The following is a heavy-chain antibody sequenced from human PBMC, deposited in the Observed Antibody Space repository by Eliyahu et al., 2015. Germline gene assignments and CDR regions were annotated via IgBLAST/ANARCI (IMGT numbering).Heavy chain of an antibody. CDR1: GFTSSRYG. CDR2: ISXDGSNR. D-gene: IGHD5/OR15-5a*01. CDR3: ASENVEILSTTHFDY. J-gene: IGHJ4*02. V-gene: IGHV3-30*03. Sequence: QVQLVESGGGVVQPGGSLSLSCAASGFTSSRYGMHWVRXAPGTGLGGVAVISXDGSNRFYADSVEGRFTISRDSSKNTLYLQMNSLRVEDTAAYYCASENVEILSTTHFDYWGQGTLVTVSS.